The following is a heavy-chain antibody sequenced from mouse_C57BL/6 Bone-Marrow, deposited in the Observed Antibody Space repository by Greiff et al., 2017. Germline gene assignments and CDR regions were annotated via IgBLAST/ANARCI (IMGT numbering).Heavy chain of an antibody. Sequence: VKLQQSGPELVKPGASVKISCKASGYAFSSSWMNWVKQRPGKGLEWIGRIYPGDGDTNYNGKFKGKATLTADKSSSTAYMQLSSLTSEDSAVYFCLYYDYDKAYWGQGTLVTVSA. J-gene: IGHJ3*01. CDR3: LYYDYDKAY. D-gene: IGHD2-4*01. CDR1: GYAFSSSW. V-gene: IGHV1-82*01. CDR2: IYPGDGDT.